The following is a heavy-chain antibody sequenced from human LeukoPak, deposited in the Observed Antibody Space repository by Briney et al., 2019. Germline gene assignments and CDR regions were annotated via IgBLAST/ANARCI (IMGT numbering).Heavy chain of an antibody. Sequence: GTSVKVSCKASGFTFTSSAMQWVRQARGQRLEWIGWIVVGSGNTNYAQKFQERVTITRDMSTSTAYMELSSLRSEDTAVYYCAAAPDLECSGGSCYSGYYYYGMDVWGQGTTVTVSS. D-gene: IGHD2-15*01. V-gene: IGHV1-58*02. CDR1: GFTFTSSA. CDR3: AAAPDLECSGGSCYSGYYYYGMDV. J-gene: IGHJ6*02. CDR2: IVVGSGNT.